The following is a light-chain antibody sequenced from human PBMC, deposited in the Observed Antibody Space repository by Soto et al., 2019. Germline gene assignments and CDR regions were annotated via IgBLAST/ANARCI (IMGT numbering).Light chain of an antibody. J-gene: IGLJ1*01. CDR2: EVN. CDR1: SSDVGGYNF. CDR3: SSYAGSNMGV. Sequence: HSALTQPPSASGSPGQSVTISCTGTSSDVGGYNFVSWYQQHPGKAPKLIIYEVNKRPSGVPDRFSGSKSGNTASLTVSGLQAEDEADYYCSSYAGSNMGVFGTGTKLTVL. V-gene: IGLV2-8*01.